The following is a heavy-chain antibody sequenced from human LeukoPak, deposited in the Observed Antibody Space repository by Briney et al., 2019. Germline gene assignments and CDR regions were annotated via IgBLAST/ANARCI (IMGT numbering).Heavy chain of an antibody. V-gene: IGHV4-31*03. CDR3: ASHQYYYDSSGYYPFDH. J-gene: IGHJ4*02. Sequence: PSQTLSLTCTVSGGSISSGGYYWSWIRQHPGKGLEWIGYIYYSGSTYYNPSLKSRVTISVDTSKNQFSLKLSSVTAADTAVYYCASHQYYYDSSGYYPFDHWGQGTLVTVSS. D-gene: IGHD3-22*01. CDR1: GGSISSGGYY. CDR2: IYYSGST.